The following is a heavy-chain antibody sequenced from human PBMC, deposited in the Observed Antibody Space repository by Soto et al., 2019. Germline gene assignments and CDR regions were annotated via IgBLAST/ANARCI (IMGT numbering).Heavy chain of an antibody. Sequence: SETLSLTCTVSGGSISSYYWSWIRQPPGKGLEWIGYIYYSGSTNYNPSLKSRVTISVDTSKNQFSLKLSSVTAADTAVYYCARTPHLRIAARPNYYYYMDVWGKGTTVTVSS. D-gene: IGHD6-6*01. J-gene: IGHJ6*03. V-gene: IGHV4-59*01. CDR2: IYYSGST. CDR3: ARTPHLRIAARPNYYYYMDV. CDR1: GGSISSYY.